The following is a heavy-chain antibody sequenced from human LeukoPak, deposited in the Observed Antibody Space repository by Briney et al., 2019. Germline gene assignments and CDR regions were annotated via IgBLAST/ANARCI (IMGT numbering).Heavy chain of an antibody. CDR2: IWCDGSNK. CDR1: GFTFSSYG. CDR3: ARAGFWEDSSSWYGTGGWFDP. Sequence: GGSLRLSCAASGFTFSSYGMHWVRQAPGKGLEWVAVIWCDGSNKYYADSVKGRFTISRDNSKNTLYLQMNSLRAEDTAVYYCARAGFWEDSSSWYGTGGWFDPWGQGTLVTVSS. J-gene: IGHJ5*02. V-gene: IGHV3-33*01. D-gene: IGHD6-13*01.